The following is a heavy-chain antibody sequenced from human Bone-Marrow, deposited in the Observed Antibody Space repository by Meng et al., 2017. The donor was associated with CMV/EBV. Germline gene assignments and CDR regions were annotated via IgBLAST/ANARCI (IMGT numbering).Heavy chain of an antibody. J-gene: IGHJ6*02. CDR2: IRYDGSNK. CDR1: GFTFSSYG. CDR3: AKGVATTGHYYGMDV. V-gene: IGHV3-30*02. D-gene: IGHD5-12*01. Sequence: GGSLRLSCAASGFTFSSYGMHWVRQAPGKGLEWVAFIRYDGSNKYYADSVKGRFTISRDNSKNTLYLQMNSLRAEDTAVYYCAKGVATTGHYYGMDVWGQGTTVTVSS.